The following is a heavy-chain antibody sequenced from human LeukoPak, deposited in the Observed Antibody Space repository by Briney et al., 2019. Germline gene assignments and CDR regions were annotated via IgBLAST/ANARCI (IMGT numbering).Heavy chain of an antibody. CDR3: AKGGLLDY. Sequence: GGSLRLSCAASGFTFRTYTMHWVRQAPGKGLEWVAVISHDETHKYYSDSVKGRFTISRDNSKNTLYLQMNSLRAEDTAVYYCAKGGLLDYWGQGTLVTVSS. D-gene: IGHD3-10*01. V-gene: IGHV3-30-3*01. J-gene: IGHJ4*02. CDR2: ISHDETHK. CDR1: GFTFRTYT.